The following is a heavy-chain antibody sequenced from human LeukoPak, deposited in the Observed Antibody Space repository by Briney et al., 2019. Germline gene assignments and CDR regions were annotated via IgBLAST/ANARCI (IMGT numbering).Heavy chain of an antibody. CDR2: ISGSGGST. D-gene: IGHD3-22*01. CDR3: AKEVVVVITTPTEADFDY. V-gene: IGHV3-23*01. J-gene: IGHJ4*02. Sequence: GGSLRLSCAASGFTFSSYAMSWVRQAPGKGLEWVSAISGSGGSTYYADSVKGRFTISRDNSKNTLYLQMNSLRAEDTAIYYCAKEVVVVITTPTEADFDYWGQGTLVTVS. CDR1: GFTFSSYA.